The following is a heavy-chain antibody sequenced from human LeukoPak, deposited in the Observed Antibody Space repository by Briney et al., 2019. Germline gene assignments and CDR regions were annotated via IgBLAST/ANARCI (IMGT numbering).Heavy chain of an antibody. CDR1: GFTFSSYS. CDR3: AVDYGDYYFDY. CDR2: ITSSSRYI. J-gene: IGHJ4*02. V-gene: IGHV3-21*01. Sequence: PGGSLRLSCAASGFTFSSYSMNWVRQAPGKGLEWVSSITSSSRYIYYADSVKGRFTVSRDNAKNSLYLQMNSLSAEDTAFYYCAVDYGDYYFDYWGQGTLVTVSS. D-gene: IGHD4-17*01.